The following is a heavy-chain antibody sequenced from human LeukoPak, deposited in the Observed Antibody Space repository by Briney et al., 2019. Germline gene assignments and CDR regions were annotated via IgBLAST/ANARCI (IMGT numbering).Heavy chain of an antibody. Sequence: PGGSLRLSCAASGFTFSSYGMHWVRQAPGKGLEWVAVIWYDGSNKYYADSVKGRFTISRDNSKNTLYLQMNSLRAEDTAVYYCASGYYYDSSGYYYERDYWGQGTLVTVSS. CDR1: GFTFSSYG. D-gene: IGHD3-22*01. J-gene: IGHJ4*02. V-gene: IGHV3-33*08. CDR3: ASGYYYDSSGYYYERDY. CDR2: IWYDGSNK.